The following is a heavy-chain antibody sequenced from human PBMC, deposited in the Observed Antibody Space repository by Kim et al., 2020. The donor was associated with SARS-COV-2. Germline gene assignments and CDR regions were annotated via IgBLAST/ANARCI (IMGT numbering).Heavy chain of an antibody. Sequence: GGSLRLSCAASGFTFSSYGMHWVRQAPGKGLEWVAVIWYDGSNKYYADSVKGRFTISRDNSKNTLYLQMNSLRAEDTAVYYCARGHRDSSGYFLPYFDYWGQGTLVTVSS. D-gene: IGHD3-22*01. CDR1: GFTFSSYG. J-gene: IGHJ4*02. CDR3: ARGHRDSSGYFLPYFDY. V-gene: IGHV3-33*01. CDR2: IWYDGSNK.